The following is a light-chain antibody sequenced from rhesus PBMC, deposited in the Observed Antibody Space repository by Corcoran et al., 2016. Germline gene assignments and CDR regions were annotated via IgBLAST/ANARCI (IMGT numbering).Light chain of an antibody. J-gene: IGKJ3*01. CDR2: LVY. CDR3: MQTLQTPFT. CDR1: QSSLARDVYTN. V-gene: IGKV2-78*01. Sequence: DIVMTQTPLSLPVTPGEPASISCRSSQSSLARDVYTNSHWYLQKPGQSPQLLIYLVYNRASGVPDSFRGSGSGTDFTLKFSRVEAEDVGVYYCMQTLQTPFTFGPGTKLDI.